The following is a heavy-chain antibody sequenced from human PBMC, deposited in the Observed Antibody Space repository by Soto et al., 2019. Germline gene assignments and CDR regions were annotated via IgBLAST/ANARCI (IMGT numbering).Heavy chain of an antibody. CDR1: GFTFSSYA. Sequence: PGGSLRLSCAASGFTFSSYAMHWVRQAPGKGLEWVAVISYDGSNKYYADSVKGRFTISRDNSKNTLYLQMNSLRAENTAVYYCARGKTRYSSGWYNYYYYGMDVWGQGTTVTVSS. J-gene: IGHJ6*02. D-gene: IGHD6-19*01. CDR3: ARGKTRYSSGWYNYYYYGMDV. V-gene: IGHV3-30-3*01. CDR2: ISYDGSNK.